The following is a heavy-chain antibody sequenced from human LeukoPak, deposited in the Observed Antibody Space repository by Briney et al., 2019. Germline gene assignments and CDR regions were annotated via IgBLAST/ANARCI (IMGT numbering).Heavy chain of an antibody. Sequence: GGSLRLSCAASGFTSSSYSMNWVRQAPGKGLEWVSSISSSSSYIYYADSVKGRFTISRDNARNSLYLQMNSLRAEDTAVYYCARDMTSSGWLGGFDYWGQGTLVTVSS. V-gene: IGHV3-21*01. CDR3: ARDMTSSGWLGGFDY. CDR2: ISSSSSYI. J-gene: IGHJ4*02. D-gene: IGHD6-19*01. CDR1: GFTSSSYS.